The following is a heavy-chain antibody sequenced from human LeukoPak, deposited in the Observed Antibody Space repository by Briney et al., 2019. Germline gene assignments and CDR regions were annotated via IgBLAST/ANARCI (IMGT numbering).Heavy chain of an antibody. J-gene: IGHJ6*03. V-gene: IGHV4-4*09. CDR1: GGSISGYF. Sequence: SETLSLTCAISGGSISGYFWSWIRQPPGKGLEWIGYIYPSGSTNYNPSLKSRVTISVDTSKNQFSLRLSLLTAADTALYYCARHNPPPTGYCSSTSCYMAGAEYYYMDVWGKGTTVTVSS. CDR3: ARHNPPPTGYCSSTSCYMAGAEYYYMDV. CDR2: IYPSGST. D-gene: IGHD2-2*02.